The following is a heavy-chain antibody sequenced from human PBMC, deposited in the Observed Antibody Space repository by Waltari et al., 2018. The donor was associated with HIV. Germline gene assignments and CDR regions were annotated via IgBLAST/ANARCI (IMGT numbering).Heavy chain of an antibody. Sequence: EVQLVESGGGLEKPGRSLGLSCAAPGFTFCNVWMRWVRQAPGKGLEWVCRIKSKTDGGTTDYAAPVKGRFTISRDDSKNTLCLQMNSLKTEDTAVYYCTTDKDSADYWGQGTLVTVSS. CDR2: IKSKTDGGTT. D-gene: IGHD2-15*01. CDR1: GFTFCNVW. J-gene: IGHJ4*01. CDR3: TTDKDSADY. V-gene: IGHV3-15*01.